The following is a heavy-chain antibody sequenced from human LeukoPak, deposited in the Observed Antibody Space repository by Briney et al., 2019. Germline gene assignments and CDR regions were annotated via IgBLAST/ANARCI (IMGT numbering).Heavy chain of an antibody. J-gene: IGHJ2*01. V-gene: IGHV4-61*02. CDR2: IYTSGST. CDR3: ARVYYSSSYDYWYFDL. Sequence: PSQTLSLTCTVSGGSISSGSYYWRWIRQPAGKGLEWIGRIYTSGSTNYNPSLKSRVTISVDTSKNQFSLKLSSVAAADTAVYYCARVYYSSSYDYWYFDLWGRGTLVTVSS. CDR1: GGSISSGSYY. D-gene: IGHD6-13*01.